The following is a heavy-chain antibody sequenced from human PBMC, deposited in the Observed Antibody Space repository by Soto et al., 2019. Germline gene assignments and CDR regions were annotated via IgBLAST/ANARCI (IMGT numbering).Heavy chain of an antibody. Sequence: PSETLSLTCAVYGGSLSGYYWSWIRQPPGSRLEWLGHIFYSGDTSSYNPSLKSRVSMSVDTSKNQFSLKLRSVSADDTAVYFCARVSYFRGFDWLFAFDSWGQGALVTVSS. CDR1: GGSLSGYY. CDR2: IFYSGDTS. V-gene: IGHV4-59*01. CDR3: ARVSYFRGFDWLFAFDS. D-gene: IGHD3-9*01. J-gene: IGHJ4*02.